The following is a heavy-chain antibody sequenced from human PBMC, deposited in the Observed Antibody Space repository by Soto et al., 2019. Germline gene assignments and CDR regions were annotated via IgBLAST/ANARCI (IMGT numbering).Heavy chain of an antibody. Sequence: EVQLLESGGGLVQPGGSLRLSCAASGFTFSSYAMSWVRQAPGKGLEWVSAISGSGGSTYYADSVKGRFTISRDNSKNTLYLQMNRLRAEDTAVYYCAKYPNYYDSSGYRTPTGAFDIWGQGTMVTGSS. V-gene: IGHV3-23*01. CDR1: GFTFSSYA. J-gene: IGHJ3*02. D-gene: IGHD3-22*01. CDR3: AKYPNYYDSSGYRTPTGAFDI. CDR2: ISGSGGST.